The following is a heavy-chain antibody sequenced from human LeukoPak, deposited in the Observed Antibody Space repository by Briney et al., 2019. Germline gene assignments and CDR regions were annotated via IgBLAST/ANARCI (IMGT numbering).Heavy chain of an antibody. CDR3: ARSRGIAAAGPPPLGLNYYGMDV. CDR2: INAGNGNT. CDR1: GYTFTSYA. Sequence: ASVKVSCKASGYTFTSYAMHWVRQAPGQRLEWMGWINAGNGNTKYSQKFQGRVTMTRDTSISTAYMELSRLRSDDTAVYYCARSRGIAAAGPPPLGLNYYGMDVWGQGTTVTVSS. D-gene: IGHD6-13*01. V-gene: IGHV1-3*01. J-gene: IGHJ6*02.